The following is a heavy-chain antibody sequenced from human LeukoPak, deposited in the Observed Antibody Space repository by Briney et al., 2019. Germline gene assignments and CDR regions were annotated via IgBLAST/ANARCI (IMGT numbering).Heavy chain of an antibody. CDR2: ISFHNGNT. CDR1: GYTFTGYY. Sequence: ASVKVSCKASGYTFTGYYMHWVRQAPGQGLEWMGWISFHNGNTLYAQNFQGRLTLTTDTSTSTAYMELRSLRSDDTALYYCARVTYYYGSGREDESDSWGQGSLVTVSS. J-gene: IGHJ4*02. D-gene: IGHD3-10*01. V-gene: IGHV1-18*04. CDR3: ARVTYYYGSGREDESDS.